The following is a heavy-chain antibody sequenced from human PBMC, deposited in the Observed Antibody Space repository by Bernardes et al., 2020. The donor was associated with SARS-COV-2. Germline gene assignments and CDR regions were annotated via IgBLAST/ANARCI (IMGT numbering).Heavy chain of an antibody. Sequence: GGSLRLSCAASGFTFSSYSMNWVRQAPGKGLEWVSYISSSSSTIYYADSVKGRFTISRDNAKNSLYLQMNSLRAEDTAVYYCARVSRRDYYDSSSYFQHWGQGTLVTVSS. CDR2: ISSSSSTI. J-gene: IGHJ1*01. V-gene: IGHV3-48*01. D-gene: IGHD3-22*01. CDR1: GFTFSSYS. CDR3: ARVSRRDYYDSSSYFQH.